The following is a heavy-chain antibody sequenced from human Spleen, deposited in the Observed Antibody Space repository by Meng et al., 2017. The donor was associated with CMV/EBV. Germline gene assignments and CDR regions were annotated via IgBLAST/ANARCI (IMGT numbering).Heavy chain of an antibody. CDR3: AKAGCTSTNCYYYDI. D-gene: IGHD2-2*01. J-gene: IGHJ3*02. CDR2: IWYDGSNK. CDR1: GFTINHYA. V-gene: IGHV3-33*06. Sequence: GGSLRLSCAASGFTINHYAMHWVRQAPGKGLEWVALIWYDGSNKYYGDSVKGRFTISRDISKNTLYLQMNTLRAEDTAVYYCAKAGCTSTNCYYYDIWGRGTMVTVSS.